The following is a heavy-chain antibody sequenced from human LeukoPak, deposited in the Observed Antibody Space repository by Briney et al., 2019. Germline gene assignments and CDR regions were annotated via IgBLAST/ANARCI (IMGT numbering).Heavy chain of an antibody. J-gene: IGHJ1*01. Sequence: SVKVSCKTSGGTFSSYAISWVRQAPGQGLEWMGGIIPIFGTANYAQKFQGRVTITADESTSTAYMELSSLRSEDTAVYYCARGAPSGWYIFQHWGQGTLVTVSS. D-gene: IGHD6-19*01. CDR3: ARGAPSGWYIFQH. CDR2: IIPIFGTA. CDR1: GGTFSSYA. V-gene: IGHV1-69*13.